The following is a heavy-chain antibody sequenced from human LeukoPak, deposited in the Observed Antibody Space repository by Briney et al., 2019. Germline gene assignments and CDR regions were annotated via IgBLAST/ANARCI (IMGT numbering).Heavy chain of an antibody. Sequence: PGGSLKLSCAASGFTVSSNYMSWVRQAPGKGLEWVSAISGSGGSTYYADSVKGRFTISRDNSKNTLYLQMNSLRAEDTAVYYCAKSYCSSTSCYTGSAFYWGQGTLVTVSS. CDR3: AKSYCSSTSCYTGSAFY. CDR2: ISGSGGST. CDR1: GFTVSSNY. J-gene: IGHJ4*02. D-gene: IGHD2-2*02. V-gene: IGHV3-23*01.